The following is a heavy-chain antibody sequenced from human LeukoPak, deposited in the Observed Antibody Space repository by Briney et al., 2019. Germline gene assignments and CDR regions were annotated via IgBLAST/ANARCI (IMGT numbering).Heavy chain of an antibody. CDR3: ATDVVGATKAVDY. V-gene: IGHV1-8*03. J-gene: IGHJ4*02. CDR2: MNPNSGNT. Sequence: ASVKVSCKASGYTFTSYDINWGRQPTGQGLEWMGWMNPNSGNTGYAQKFQGRVTITRNTSICTAYMELSSLRSEDTAVYYCATDVVGATKAVDYWGQGTLVTVSS. CDR1: GYTFTSYD. D-gene: IGHD1-26*01.